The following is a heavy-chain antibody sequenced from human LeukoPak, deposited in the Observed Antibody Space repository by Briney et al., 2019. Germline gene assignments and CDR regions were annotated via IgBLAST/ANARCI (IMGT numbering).Heavy chain of an antibody. CDR3: ARRVRTSIRGYSGYDYNYYYYYMDV. D-gene: IGHD5-12*01. V-gene: IGHV4-59*01. CDR1: GGSISTYY. Sequence: SQTLSLACTVSGGSISTYYWNWIRQPPGKGLEWIGYIYYSGTTNYNPSLKSQVSMSLDTSKNQFSLKLSSVTAADTAVYYCARRVRTSIRGYSGYDYNYYYYYMDVWGKGTTVTISS. J-gene: IGHJ6*03. CDR2: IYYSGTT.